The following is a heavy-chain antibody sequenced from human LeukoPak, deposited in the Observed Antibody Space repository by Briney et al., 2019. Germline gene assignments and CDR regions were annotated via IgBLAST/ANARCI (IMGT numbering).Heavy chain of an antibody. J-gene: IGHJ4*02. V-gene: IGHV4-59*01. Sequence: SETLSLTCTVSGGSISSYYWSWIRQPPGKGLEWIGYIYYSESTNYNPSLKSRVTISVDTSKNQFSLKLSSVTAADTAVYYCARGPEYYDYVWGSYRLDYWGQGTLVTVSS. CDR3: ARGPEYYDYVWGSYRLDY. CDR1: GGSISSYY. CDR2: IYYSEST. D-gene: IGHD3-16*02.